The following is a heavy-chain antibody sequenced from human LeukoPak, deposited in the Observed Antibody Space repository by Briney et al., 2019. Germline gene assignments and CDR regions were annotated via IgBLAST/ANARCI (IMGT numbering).Heavy chain of an antibody. CDR2: TNPNSGGT. V-gene: IGHV1-2*02. CDR3: ARVLEMATPGGDY. Sequence: GASVKVSCKASGYTFTDYYMHWVRQAPGQGLEWMGWTNPNSGGTNYAQKFQGRVTMTRDTSISTAYMELSRLRSDDTAVYYCARVLEMATPGGDYWGQGTLVTVSS. D-gene: IGHD5-24*01. J-gene: IGHJ4*02. CDR1: GYTFTDYY.